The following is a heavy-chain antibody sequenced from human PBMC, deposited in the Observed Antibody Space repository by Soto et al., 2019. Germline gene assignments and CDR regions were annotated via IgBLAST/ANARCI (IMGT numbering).Heavy chain of an antibody. CDR3: ARRSGYSGSYYLRYYYGMDV. D-gene: IGHD1-26*01. CDR2: INTSGST. CDR1: GGSFSGYY. J-gene: IGHJ6*02. Sequence: QVQLQQWGAGLLKPSETLSLTCAVYGGSFSGYYWSWIRQPPGKGLEWIGEINTSGSTNYNPSLKSRVTISVDTSKNQFSLKLSSVAAADTAVYYCARRSGYSGSYYLRYYYGMDVWGQGTTVTVSS. V-gene: IGHV4-34*01.